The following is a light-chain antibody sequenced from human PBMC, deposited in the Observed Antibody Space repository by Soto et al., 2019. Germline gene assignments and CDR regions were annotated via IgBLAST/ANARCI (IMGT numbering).Light chain of an antibody. CDR1: RSDVGAYNY. V-gene: IGLV2-14*01. CDR2: EVS. Sequence: QSALTQPVSVSGSPGQSITISCTGTRSDVGAYNYVSWYQQHPGKAPKLMIFEVSDRPSGVSNRFSGSKSGNTASLTISGLQAEDEADYYCSSYTSSNTLVFGGRTKLTVL. CDR3: SSYTSSNTLV. J-gene: IGLJ2*01.